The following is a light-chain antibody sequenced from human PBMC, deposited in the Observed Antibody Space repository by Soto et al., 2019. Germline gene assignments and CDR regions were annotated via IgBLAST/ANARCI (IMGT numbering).Light chain of an antibody. CDR3: QHYNSYSEA. J-gene: IGKJ1*01. CDR2: KAS. Sequence: DIQMTQSPSTLSGSVGDRVTITCRASQTISSWLAWYQQKPGKAPKLLIYKASTLKSGVPSRFSGSGSGTEFTLTISILQPDDVATYYCQHYNSYSEAFGQGTKVDSK. CDR1: QTISSW. V-gene: IGKV1-5*03.